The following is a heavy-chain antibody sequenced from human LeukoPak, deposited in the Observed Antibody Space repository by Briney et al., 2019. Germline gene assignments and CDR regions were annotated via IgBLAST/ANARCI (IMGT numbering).Heavy chain of an antibody. J-gene: IGHJ3*02. D-gene: IGHD3-22*01. CDR3: TRSQSSGIDVSDI. V-gene: IGHV3-72*01. Sequence: PGGSLRLSXAASGFIFCDYYIDWVRQAPGKGLEWVGRSRNKANGYTPEYAASVRGRFTISRDDSKNSLYLQMNSLKTEDTAVYHCTRSQSSGIDVSDIWGRGTMVTVSS. CDR1: GFIFCDYY. CDR2: SRNKANGYTP.